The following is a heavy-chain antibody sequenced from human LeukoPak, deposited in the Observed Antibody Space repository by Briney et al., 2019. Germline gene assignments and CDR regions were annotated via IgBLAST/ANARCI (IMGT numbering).Heavy chain of an antibody. D-gene: IGHD6-19*01. CDR2: ISSSGSTI. CDR3: VKQYSSGWAVDY. CDR1: GFSFSSYE. V-gene: IGHV3-48*03. J-gene: IGHJ4*02. Sequence: WGSLRLSCAASGFSFSSYEMNWVRQAPGKGLEWVSYISSSGSTIYYADSVKGRFTISRDSAKNSLYLQMNSLRAEDTAVYYCVKQYSSGWAVDYWGQGTLVTVSS.